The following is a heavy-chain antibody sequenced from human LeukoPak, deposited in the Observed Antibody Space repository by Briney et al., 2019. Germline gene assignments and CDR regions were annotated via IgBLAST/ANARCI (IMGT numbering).Heavy chain of an antibody. CDR3: ATEIQNIAGRVY. CDR2: IYHSGRT. Sequence: SETLSLTCTVSGYSISSGYYWGWIRQPPGKGLEWIGSIYHSGRTFYNPSLKSRVTISVDTSKNQFSLNLSSVTAADTAVYYCATEIQNIAGRVYWGQGTLVTVSS. CDR1: GYSISSGYY. J-gene: IGHJ4*02. D-gene: IGHD6-6*01. V-gene: IGHV4-38-2*02.